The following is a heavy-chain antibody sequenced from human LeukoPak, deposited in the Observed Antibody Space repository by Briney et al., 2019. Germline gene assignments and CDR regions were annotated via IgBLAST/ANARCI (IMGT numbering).Heavy chain of an antibody. CDR2: IYTSGST. Sequence: SETLSLTCTVSGGSISSCYWSWIRQPAGKGVEWIGRIYTSGSTNYNPSLKSRVTMSVDTSKNQFSLKLSSVTAADTAVYYCAGIRTGRLDSMIDYWGQGTLVTVSS. D-gene: IGHD1-1*01. J-gene: IGHJ4*02. V-gene: IGHV4-4*07. CDR3: AGIRTGRLDSMIDY. CDR1: GGSISSCY.